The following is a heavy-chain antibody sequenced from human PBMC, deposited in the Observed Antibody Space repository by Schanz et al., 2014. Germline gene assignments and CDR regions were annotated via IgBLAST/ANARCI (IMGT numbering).Heavy chain of an antibody. V-gene: IGHV3-33*06. Sequence: QVQLVESGGGVVQPGRSLRLSCATSGFTFSSYGMHWVRQAPGKGLEWVAVIWFDGNNKYYADSVKGRFTISRDNSKNYIYSPKKRPRGEEHALYLRAKDPHKDYGGKPQALDIWGQGTMVTVSS. CDR1: GFTFSSYG. D-gene: IGHD4-17*01. CDR2: IWFDGNNK. J-gene: IGHJ3*02. CDR3: AKDPHKDYGGKPQALDI.